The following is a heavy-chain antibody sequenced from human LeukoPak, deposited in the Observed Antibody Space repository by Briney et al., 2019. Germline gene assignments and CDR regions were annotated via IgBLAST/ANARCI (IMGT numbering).Heavy chain of an antibody. CDR2: TYYRSKWYN. Sequence: SQTLSLTCAISGDSVSSNSAAWNWIRQSPSRGLEWLGRTYYRSKWYNDYAVSVKSRITINPDTSKNQFSLQLNSVTPEDTAVYYCARDIVATITEDNWFDPWAREPWSPSPQ. J-gene: IGHJ5*02. D-gene: IGHD5-12*01. V-gene: IGHV6-1*01. CDR1: GDSVSSNSAA. CDR3: ARDIVATITEDNWFDP.